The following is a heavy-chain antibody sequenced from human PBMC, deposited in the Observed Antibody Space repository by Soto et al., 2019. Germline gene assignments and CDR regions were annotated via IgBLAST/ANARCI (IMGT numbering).Heavy chain of an antibody. CDR2: VYRTGST. D-gene: IGHD6-13*01. J-gene: IGHJ4*02. CDR1: GGSISTSNW. V-gene: IGHV4-4*02. Sequence: QVQLQESGPGLVKPSGTLSLTCAVSGGSISTSNWWSWVRQPPGKGLEWIGEVYRTGSTNYNPSLESRLTISVDKSKNQFSLTLTSVTAAATAVYYCARARATIAAAAIFDCWGQGTLVTVSS. CDR3: ARARATIAAAAIFDC.